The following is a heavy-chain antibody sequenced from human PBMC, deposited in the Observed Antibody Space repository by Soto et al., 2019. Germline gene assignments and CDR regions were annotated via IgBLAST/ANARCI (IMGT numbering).Heavy chain of an antibody. CDR1: GGTISSWY. V-gene: IGHV4-59*08. D-gene: IGHD4-17*01. CDR2: IYYSGST. J-gene: IGHJ5*02. CDR3: ASNYGERFDP. Sequence: SETLSLTCTVSGGTISSWYWSWIRQPPGKGLEWIGYIYYSGSTNCNPSLKSRVTISVDTSKNQFSLKLSSVTAADTAVYYCASNYGERFDPRGQGTLVTVSS.